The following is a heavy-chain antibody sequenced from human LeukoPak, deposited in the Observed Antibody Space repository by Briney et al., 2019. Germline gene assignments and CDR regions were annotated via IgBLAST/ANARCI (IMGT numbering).Heavy chain of an antibody. CDR1: GFTFSSYA. D-gene: IGHD3-10*01. J-gene: IGHJ1*01. Sequence: GGSLRLSCAASGFTFSSYAMSWVRQAPGKGLEWVSAISGSGGSTYYADSVKGRFTISRDDSKNTLYLQMNSLRAEDTAVYYCAKDPSTMVRGGEYFQHWGQGTLVTVSS. V-gene: IGHV3-23*01. CDR2: ISGSGGST. CDR3: AKDPSTMVRGGEYFQH.